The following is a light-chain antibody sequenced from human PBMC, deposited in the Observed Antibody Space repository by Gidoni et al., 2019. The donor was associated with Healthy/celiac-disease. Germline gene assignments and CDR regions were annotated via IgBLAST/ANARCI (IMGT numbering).Light chain of an antibody. CDR3: QQSYSNPPYT. CDR1: QSMSSY. V-gene: IGKV1-39*01. CDR2: AAS. J-gene: IGKJ2*01. Sequence: DIQMTQSPSSLSAAVGDRVTITCRASQSMSSYLNWYQQKPGKAHKLLIYAASSLQSGVPSRFSGSGYGTDFTLTISSLQPEDFATYYCQQSYSNPPYTFGQGTKLEIK.